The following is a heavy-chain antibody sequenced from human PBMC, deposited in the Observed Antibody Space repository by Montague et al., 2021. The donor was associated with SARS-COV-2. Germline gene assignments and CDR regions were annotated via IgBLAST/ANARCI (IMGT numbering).Heavy chain of an antibody. D-gene: IGHD1-14*01. Sequence: SETLSLTCTVSGDSIRNSEYSWGWVRQPPGNGLEWIGNIYDGGSTFYXXXLKSRVTIFVDTSKNQFSLKLSSVTAADTAVYYCATRTRYPQNDFGFWGQGTLVTVSP. CDR3: ATRTRYPQNDFGF. V-gene: IGHV4-39*01. J-gene: IGHJ4*02. CDR2: IYDGGST. CDR1: GDSIRNSEYS.